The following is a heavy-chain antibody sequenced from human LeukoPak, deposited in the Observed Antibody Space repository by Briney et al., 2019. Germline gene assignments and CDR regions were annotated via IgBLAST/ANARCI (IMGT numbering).Heavy chain of an antibody. D-gene: IGHD3-10*01. V-gene: IGHV3-66*01. CDR3: ARDSADTMVRGKKAYYYGMDV. CDR1: GFTVSSNY. J-gene: IGHJ6*02. Sequence: GGSLRLSCAASGFTVSSNYMSWVRQAPGKGLEWVSVIYSGGSTYYDDSVKGRFTTSRDNSKTTLYLQMNSLRAEDTAVYYCARDSADTMVRGKKAYYYGMDVWGQGTTVTVSS. CDR2: IYSGGST.